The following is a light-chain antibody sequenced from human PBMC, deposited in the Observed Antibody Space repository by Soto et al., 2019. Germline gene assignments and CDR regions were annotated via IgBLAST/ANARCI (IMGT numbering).Light chain of an antibody. CDR3: QQRNSYPIT. V-gene: IGKV1-9*01. CDR1: QGIRNY. CDR2: DAS. J-gene: IGKJ5*01. Sequence: DIQLTQSPSFLSASVVDRVTITCRASQGIRNYLAWYQQKPGVAPRLLIYDASTLQSGVPSRFSGSGSGAEFTLTISSLQPEDFATYYCQQRNSYPITFGQGTRLEIK.